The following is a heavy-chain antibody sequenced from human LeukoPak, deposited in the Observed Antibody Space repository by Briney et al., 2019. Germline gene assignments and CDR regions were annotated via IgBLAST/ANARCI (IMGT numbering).Heavy chain of an antibody. CDR1: GYTFTGYY. J-gene: IGHJ4*02. CDR2: INPNSGGT. D-gene: IGHD3-22*01. Sequence: GASVRVSCKASGYTFTGYYMHWVRQAPGQGLEWMGWINPNSGGTNYAQKFQGRVTMTRDTSISTAYMELSRLRSDDTAVYYCAREGRYYDSSGYYYYWGQGTLVTVSS. CDR3: AREGRYYDSSGYYYY. V-gene: IGHV1-2*02.